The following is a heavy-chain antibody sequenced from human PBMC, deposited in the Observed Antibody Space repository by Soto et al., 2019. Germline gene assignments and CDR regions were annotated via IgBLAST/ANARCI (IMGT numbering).Heavy chain of an antibody. V-gene: IGHV4-30-4*01. CDR2: IYYSGST. CDR3: AREPVDILTGYSPGFDY. Sequence: QVQLQESGPGLVKPSQTLSLTCTVSGGSISSGDYYWSWIRQPPGKGLEWIGYIYYSGSTYYNPSLKSRVTISVDTSKSQFSLKLSSVTAADTAVYYCAREPVDILTGYSPGFDYWGQGTLVTVSS. CDR1: GGSISSGDYY. D-gene: IGHD3-9*01. J-gene: IGHJ4*02.